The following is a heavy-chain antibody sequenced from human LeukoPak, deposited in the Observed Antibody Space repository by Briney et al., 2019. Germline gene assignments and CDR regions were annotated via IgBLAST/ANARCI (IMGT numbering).Heavy chain of an antibody. J-gene: IGHJ5*01. CDR3: ARATPDPVAGLNCFDS. V-gene: IGHV3-48*03. CDR1: GITFSNYE. CDR2: IGTTGSTV. D-gene: IGHD2-15*01. Sequence: GGSLRLSCAASGITFSNYEMNWVRQAPGKGLEWLSFIGTTGSTVYYADPVKGRFTISRDNAKSSLSLQMNSLRAEDTAIYYCARATPDPVAGLNCFDSWGQGTLVSVSS.